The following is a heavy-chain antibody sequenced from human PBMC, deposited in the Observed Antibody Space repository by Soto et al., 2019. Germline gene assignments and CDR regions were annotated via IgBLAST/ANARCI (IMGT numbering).Heavy chain of an antibody. CDR3: AKDLNYLATYLGDLDY. D-gene: IGHD5-12*01. Sequence: QVQLVESGGGVVQPGRSLRLSCAASGFTFSSYGMHWVRQAPGKGLEWVAVISYDGSNKYYADSVKGRFTISRDNSKNTLYLQMNSLRAEDTAVYYCAKDLNYLATYLGDLDYWGQGTLVTVSS. V-gene: IGHV3-30*18. J-gene: IGHJ4*02. CDR1: GFTFSSYG. CDR2: ISYDGSNK.